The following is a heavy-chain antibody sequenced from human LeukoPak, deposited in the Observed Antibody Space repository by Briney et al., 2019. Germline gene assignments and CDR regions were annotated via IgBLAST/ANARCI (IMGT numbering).Heavy chain of an antibody. CDR2: INPNSGGT. CDR1: GYAFTGYY. J-gene: IGHJ4*02. CDR3: ARDNSQVEFDY. V-gene: IGHV1-2*04. D-gene: IGHD2/OR15-2a*01. Sequence: ASVKVSCKASGYAFTGYYMHWVRQAPGQGLEWMGWINPNSGGTNYAQKFQGWVTMTRDTSISTAYMVLSRLRSDDTAVYYCARDNSQVEFDYWGQGTLVTVSS.